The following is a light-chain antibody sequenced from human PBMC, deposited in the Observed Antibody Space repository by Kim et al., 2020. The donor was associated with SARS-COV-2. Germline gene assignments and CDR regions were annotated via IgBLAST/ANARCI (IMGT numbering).Light chain of an antibody. V-gene: IGLV1-44*01. CDR3: AVWDDSLKQGV. J-gene: IGLJ3*02. CDR2: SNN. Sequence: ELNQPPSASGTPGQRVTISCSGSSSNIGSNNVVWYQQFPGAAPNVLIHSNNQRPSGIPDRFSGSRSGTSASLAISGLQSGDEADYYCAVWDDSLKQGVFGGGTQLTVL. CDR1: SSNIGSNN.